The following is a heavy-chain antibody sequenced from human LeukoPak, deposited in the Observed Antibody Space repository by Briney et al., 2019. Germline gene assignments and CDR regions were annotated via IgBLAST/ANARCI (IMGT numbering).Heavy chain of an antibody. D-gene: IGHD1-1*01. CDR3: AREQQGRRAAFDY. V-gene: IGHV3-13*01. Sequence: GGSLRLSCAASGFTFSNYDMHWVRQATGKGLEWVSGIDTAGDTYYPGSVKGRFTISRENAKNSLYLQMNSLRTEDAAVYYCAREQQGRRAAFDYWGQGTPVTVSS. CDR1: GFTFSNYD. J-gene: IGHJ4*02. CDR2: IDTAGDT.